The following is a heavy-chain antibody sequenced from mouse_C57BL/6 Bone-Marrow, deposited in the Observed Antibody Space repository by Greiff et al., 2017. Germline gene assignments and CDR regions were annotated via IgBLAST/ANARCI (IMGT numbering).Heavy chain of an antibody. CDR3: TRLDSSGYVSAY. Sequence: QVQLQQSGAELVRPGASVTLSCKASGYTFTDYEMHWVKQTPVHGLEWIGAIDPETGGTAYNQKFKGKAILTADKSSSTAYMELRSLTSDDSAVXDCTRLDSSGYVSAYWGQGTLVTVSA. D-gene: IGHD3-2*02. CDR2: IDPETGGT. V-gene: IGHV1-15*01. CDR1: GYTFTDYE. J-gene: IGHJ3*01.